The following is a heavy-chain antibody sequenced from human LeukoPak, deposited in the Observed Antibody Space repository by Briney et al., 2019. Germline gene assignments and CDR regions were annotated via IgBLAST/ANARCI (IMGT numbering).Heavy chain of an antibody. V-gene: IGHV3-30*18. CDR2: ISYDGNNK. CDR1: GFTFSNSG. CDR3: AKRRLVVPAAKAFDY. Sequence: GGSLRLSCAASGFTFSNSGMHWVRQAPGKGLEWVAVISYDGNNKYYADSVKGRFTISRDNSKNTLYLQMNSLRAEDTAVYYCAKRRLVVPAAKAFDYWGQGTLVTVSS. J-gene: IGHJ4*02. D-gene: IGHD2-2*01.